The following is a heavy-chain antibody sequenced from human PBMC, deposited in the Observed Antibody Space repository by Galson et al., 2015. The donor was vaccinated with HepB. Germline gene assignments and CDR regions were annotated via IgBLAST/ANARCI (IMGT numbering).Heavy chain of an antibody. J-gene: IGHJ4*02. CDR1: GYTLTELS. CDR2: FDPEDGET. V-gene: IGHV1-24*01. D-gene: IGHD3-22*01. CDR3: ATGYYYDSSGRIPFDY. Sequence: SVKVSCKVSGYTLTELSMHWVRQAPGKGLEWMGGFDPEDGETIYARKFQGRVTMTEDTSTDTAYMELSSLRSEDTAVYYCATGYYYDSSGRIPFDYWGQGTLVTVSS.